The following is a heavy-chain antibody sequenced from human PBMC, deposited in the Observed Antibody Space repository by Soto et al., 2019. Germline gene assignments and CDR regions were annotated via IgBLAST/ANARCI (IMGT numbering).Heavy chain of an antibody. J-gene: IGHJ6*02. D-gene: IGHD6-6*01. CDR1: GFTFSRYG. CDR2: IWYDGSNK. CDR3: ASVPRYSSSIDYYYGIDV. V-gene: IGHV3-33*07. Sequence: GYLRLSCAASGFTFSRYGMYWVRQDPGKGMAWVAVIWYDGSNKYYADSVKGRFTISRDNAKNTLYLQMNSLRVEDTAVYYCASVPRYSSSIDYYYGIDVYPQRTTVTV.